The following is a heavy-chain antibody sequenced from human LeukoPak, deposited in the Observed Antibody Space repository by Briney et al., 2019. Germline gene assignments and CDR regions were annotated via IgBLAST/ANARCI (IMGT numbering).Heavy chain of an antibody. CDR1: GFSLSTSGVG. V-gene: IGHV2-5*02. Sequence: SGPTLVNPTQTLTLTCTFSGFSLSTSGVGVGWIRQPPGKALEWLALIFWDDDKRYSPSLKSRLTITKDTSENHVVLTMTSMDPVDTATYYCAQKGGSSSWSTFDYWGQGTLVTVSS. D-gene: IGHD6-13*01. CDR3: AQKGGSSSWSTFDY. CDR2: IFWDDDK. J-gene: IGHJ4*02.